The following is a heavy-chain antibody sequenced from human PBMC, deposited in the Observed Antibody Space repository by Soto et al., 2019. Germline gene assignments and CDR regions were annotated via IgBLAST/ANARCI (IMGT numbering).Heavy chain of an antibody. D-gene: IGHD3-3*01. V-gene: IGHV1-8*01. CDR2: MNPNSGNT. CDR3: ARCWSTTDHNFTSLPQNYYYYMDV. Sequence: ASVKVSCKASGYTFTSYGINWVQQATGQGLEWMGWMNPNSGNTGYAQKYQGRVTMTRNTSISTAYMELSSLRSEDTAVYYCARCWSTTDHNFTSLPQNYYYYMDVWGKGTTVTVSS. CDR1: GYTFTSYG. J-gene: IGHJ6*03.